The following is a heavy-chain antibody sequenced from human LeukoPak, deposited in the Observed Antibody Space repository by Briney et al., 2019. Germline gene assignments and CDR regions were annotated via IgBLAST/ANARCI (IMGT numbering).Heavy chain of an antibody. CDR1: GGSFSGYY. Sequence: PSETLSLTCAVYGGSFSGYYWSWIRQPAGKGLEWIGRIYTSESTSYNPSLKSRVTMSVDTSKNQLSLKLSSVTSADTAVYYCAREGITVAGTGGGVDYWGQGTLVTVSS. CDR3: AREGITVAGTGGGVDY. CDR2: IYTSEST. D-gene: IGHD6-19*01. V-gene: IGHV4-4*07. J-gene: IGHJ4*02.